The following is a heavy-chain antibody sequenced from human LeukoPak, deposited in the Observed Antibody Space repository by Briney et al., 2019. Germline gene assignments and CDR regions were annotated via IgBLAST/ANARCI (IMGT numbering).Heavy chain of an antibody. Sequence: GASVKVSCKASGYTFTSYYMHWVRQAPGQGLEWMGIINPSGGSTSYAQKFQGRVTMTRDTSTSTVYMELSSLRSEDTAVYYCARDLRYSYGSYYYGMDVWGQGTTVTVSS. V-gene: IGHV1-46*01. J-gene: IGHJ6*02. D-gene: IGHD5-18*01. CDR3: ARDLRYSYGSYYYGMDV. CDR1: GYTFTSYY. CDR2: INPSGGST.